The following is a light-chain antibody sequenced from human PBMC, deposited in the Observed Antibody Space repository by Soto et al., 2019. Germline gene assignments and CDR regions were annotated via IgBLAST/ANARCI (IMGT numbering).Light chain of an antibody. CDR1: SSDVGGYNY. CDR2: DVS. J-gene: IGLJ1*01. Sequence: QSALTQPASVSGSPGQSITISCTGTSSDVGGYNYVSRYQQHPGKAPKLMIYDVSNRPSGVSNRFSGSKSGNTASLTISGLQAEDEADYYCSSYTSSSTLVVFGTGTKLNVL. CDR3: SSYTSSSTLVV. V-gene: IGLV2-14*01.